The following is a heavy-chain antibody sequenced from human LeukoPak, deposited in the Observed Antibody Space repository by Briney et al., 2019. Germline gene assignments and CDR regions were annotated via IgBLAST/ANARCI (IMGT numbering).Heavy chain of an antibody. V-gene: IGHV1-46*01. Sequence: GASVMVSYKASGYTFTSYYMHWVRQAPGQGLEWMGLINPIGGSTIYAQKFQGRVTMTRDTSTSTVYMELSSLRSEDTAVYYCARALRMATIPGVNMNYFDYWGQGTLVTVSS. CDR1: GYTFTSYY. CDR2: INPIGGST. J-gene: IGHJ4*02. D-gene: IGHD5-24*01. CDR3: ARALRMATIPGVNMNYFDY.